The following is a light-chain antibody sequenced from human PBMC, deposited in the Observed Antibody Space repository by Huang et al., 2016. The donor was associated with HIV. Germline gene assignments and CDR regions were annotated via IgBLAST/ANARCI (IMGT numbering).Light chain of an antibody. CDR1: QNMGSN. V-gene: IGKV3-15*01. Sequence: EIVMTQSPANLSVSPGERATLSCRASQNMGSNLAWYQQKPGQAPRLRMSGTSTRATGVPAKFSGSGFGTNFTLTISGLQPEDSAVYYCQHYSDWPPYTFGQGTSLEIK. CDR2: GTS. CDR3: QHYSDWPPYT. J-gene: IGKJ2*01.